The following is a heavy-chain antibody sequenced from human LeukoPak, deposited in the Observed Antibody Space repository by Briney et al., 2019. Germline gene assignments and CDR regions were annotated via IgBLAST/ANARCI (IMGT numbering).Heavy chain of an antibody. CDR1: GFTFNTYG. CDR3: AKSNTESQTTVGN. V-gene: IGHV3-33*06. Sequence: PGGSLRLSCAASGFTFNTYGMHWVRQAPGKGLEWIAVVWSDGSNRFYADSVEGRFTTSRDNSKNTLYLQMNSLRAEDTAVYYCAKSNTESQTTVGNWGQGTLVSVSS. D-gene: IGHD1-14*01. CDR2: VWSDGSNR. J-gene: IGHJ4*02.